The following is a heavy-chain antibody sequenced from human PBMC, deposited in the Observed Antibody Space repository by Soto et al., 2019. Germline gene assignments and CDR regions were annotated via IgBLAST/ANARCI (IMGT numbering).Heavy chain of an antibody. CDR2: IHYSGST. CDR1: GGSISSYY. Sequence: SETLSLTCTVSGGSISSYYWSWIRQPPGKGLEWIGYIHYSGSTNYNPSLKSRVTISEDTSKNQFSLKLTSVTAADTAVYYCARDKITGLFDYWGQGTLVTV. V-gene: IGHV4-59*12. CDR3: ARDKITGLFDY. D-gene: IGHD2-8*02. J-gene: IGHJ4*02.